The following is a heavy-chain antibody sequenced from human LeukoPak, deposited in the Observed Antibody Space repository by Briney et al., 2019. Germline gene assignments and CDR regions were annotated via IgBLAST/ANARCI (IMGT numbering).Heavy chain of an antibody. CDR1: GFTFRDYY. CDR2: ISSSGTAK. CDR3: ARGQTQFLEIYHMDV. Sequence: GGTLRLSCAASGFTFRDYYMGWIRQAPGKGLEWVAFISSSGTAKFYGDSMKGRFTISRDNAGSSMSLQMNSLRADDSAIYYCARGQTQFLEIYHMDVWGKGTTVSVSS. V-gene: IGHV3-11*01. J-gene: IGHJ6*03. D-gene: IGHD3-3*01.